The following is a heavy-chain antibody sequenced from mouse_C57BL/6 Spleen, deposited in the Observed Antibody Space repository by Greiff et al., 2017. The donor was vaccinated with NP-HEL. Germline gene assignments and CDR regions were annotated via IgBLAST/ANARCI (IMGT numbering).Heavy chain of an antibody. CDR3: ARWGTVVVHFDY. CDR2: IDPEDGET. CDR1: GFNINDYY. V-gene: IGHV14-2*01. Sequence: VQLQQSGAELVKPGASVKLSCTASGFNINDYYMHWVKQRTEQGLEWIGRIDPEDGETKYAPNFQGKATMTADTSSNTAYLQLSSLTSEDTAVYYCARWGTVVVHFDYWGQGTTLTVSS. D-gene: IGHD1-1*01. J-gene: IGHJ2*01.